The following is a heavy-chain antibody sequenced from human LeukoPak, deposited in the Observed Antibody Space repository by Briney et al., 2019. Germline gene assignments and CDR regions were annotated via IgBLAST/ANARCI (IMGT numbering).Heavy chain of an antibody. V-gene: IGHV6-1*01. CDR2: TYYRSKWYN. D-gene: IGHD6-13*01. CDR3: ARDQAGYSSSWYGDAFDI. Sequence: SQTLSLTCAISGVSVSSNSAAWNWIRQSPSRGLEWLGRTYYRSKWYNDYAVSVKSRITINPDTSKNQFSLQLNSVTPEDTAVYYCARDQAGYSSSWYGDAFDIWGQGTMVTVSS. J-gene: IGHJ3*02. CDR1: GVSVSSNSAA.